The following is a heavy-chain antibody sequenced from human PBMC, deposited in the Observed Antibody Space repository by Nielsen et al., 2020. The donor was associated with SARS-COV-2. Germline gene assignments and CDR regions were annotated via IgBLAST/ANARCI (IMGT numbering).Heavy chain of an antibody. CDR2: ITSSGSTI. J-gene: IGHJ4*02. Sequence: GRSLRLSCAASGFTFSSYEMNWVRQAPGKGLEWVSYITSSGSTIYYADSVKSRFSISRDNAKNSLFLQMNSLRAEDTAVYYCARGLGEVADYWGQGALVTVSS. CDR3: ARGLGEVADY. V-gene: IGHV3-48*03. CDR1: GFTFSSYE. D-gene: IGHD3-10*01.